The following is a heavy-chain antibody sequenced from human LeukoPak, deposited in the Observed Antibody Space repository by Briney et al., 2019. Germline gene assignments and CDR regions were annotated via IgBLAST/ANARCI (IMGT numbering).Heavy chain of an antibody. CDR1: GFTFSSYG. V-gene: IGHV3-33*01. J-gene: IGHJ5*02. CDR3: AREVRYRAPVWFDP. D-gene: IGHD1-1*01. CDR2: IWYDGSNK. Sequence: PGRSLRLSCAASGFTFSSYGMHWVRQAPGKGLEWVAVIWYDGSNKYFADSVKGRFTISRDNSKNTLYLQMNSLRAEDTAVYYCAREVRYRAPVWFDPWGQGTLVTVSS.